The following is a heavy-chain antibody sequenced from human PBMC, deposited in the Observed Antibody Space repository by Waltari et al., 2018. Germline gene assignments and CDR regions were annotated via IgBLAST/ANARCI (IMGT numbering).Heavy chain of an antibody. CDR3: AAGARSPEHYGSAPFDP. V-gene: IGHV4-59*03. J-gene: IGHJ5*02. CDR2: MYYSGST. D-gene: IGHD3-10*01. CDR1: GGSISSYY. Sequence: QVQLQESGPGLVKPSETLSLTCTVSGGSISSYYWSWIRQPPGKGLEWIGDMYYSGSTNYNPDLKGRVTTTRDMSTSTAYRELSSRVSEDTAGYDCAAGARSPEHYGSAPFDPGGQGTLVTVSS.